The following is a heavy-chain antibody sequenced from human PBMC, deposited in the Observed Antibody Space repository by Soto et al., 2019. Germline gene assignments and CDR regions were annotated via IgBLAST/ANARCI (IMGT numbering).Heavy chain of an antibody. V-gene: IGHV4-4*02. CDR1: SGSISSSNW. CDR3: ARDPAGVRGGRDAFDI. J-gene: IGHJ3*02. D-gene: IGHD3-10*01. CDR2: IYHSGST. Sequence: QVQLQESGPGLVKPSGTLSLTCAVSSGSISSSNWWSWVRQPPGKGLEWIGEIYHSGSTNYNPSLKRRLTISVYKSKNQFSLKRSSGTAADTAVYYCARDPAGVRGGRDAFDIWGQGTMVTVSS.